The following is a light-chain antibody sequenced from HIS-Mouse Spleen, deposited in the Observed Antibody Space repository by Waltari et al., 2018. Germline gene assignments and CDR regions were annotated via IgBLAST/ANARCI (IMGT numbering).Light chain of an antibody. Sequence: QSALTQPRSVSGSPGQSVTISCPGTSSDVGGYNYVSWYQQHPGKAPKLMIYDVSKRPYGFPDRFSGSKAGNTASLTISELQAEDEADYYCCSYAGSYTFVFGGGTKLTVL. CDR3: CSYAGSYTFV. CDR2: DVS. V-gene: IGLV2-11*01. J-gene: IGLJ2*01. CDR1: SSDVGGYNY.